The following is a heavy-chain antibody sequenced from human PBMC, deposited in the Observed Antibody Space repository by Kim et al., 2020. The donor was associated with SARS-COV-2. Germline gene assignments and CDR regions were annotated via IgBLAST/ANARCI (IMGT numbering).Heavy chain of an antibody. CDR2: IYYRGST. D-gene: IGHD3-22*01. CDR3: ARQHSSGWY. CDR1: GGSISSSSYY. V-gene: IGHV4-39*01. J-gene: IGHJ4*02. Sequence: SETLSLTCTVSGGSISSSSYYWGWIRQPPGKGLEWIGSIYYRGSTYYNPSLKSRVTISVDTSKNQFSLKLSSVTAADTAVYYCARQHSSGWYWGQGTLVTVSS.